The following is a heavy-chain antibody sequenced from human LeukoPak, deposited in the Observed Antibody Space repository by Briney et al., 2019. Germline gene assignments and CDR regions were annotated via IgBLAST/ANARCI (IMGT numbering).Heavy chain of an antibody. Sequence: PSETLSLTCAVYGGSFSGYYWSWIRQPPGKGLEWIGEINHSGSTNYNPSLKSRVTISVDTSKNQFSLKLSSVTAADTAVHYCARDRSYYGSGGYSSDYWGQGTLVTVSS. CDR1: GGSFSGYY. J-gene: IGHJ4*02. CDR3: ARDRSYYGSGGYSSDY. V-gene: IGHV4-34*01. D-gene: IGHD3-10*01. CDR2: INHSGST.